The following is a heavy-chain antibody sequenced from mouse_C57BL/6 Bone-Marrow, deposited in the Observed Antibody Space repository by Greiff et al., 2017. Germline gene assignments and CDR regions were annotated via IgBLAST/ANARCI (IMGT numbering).Heavy chain of an antibody. V-gene: IGHV1-19*01. CDR2: INPYNGGT. CDR1: GYTFTDYY. Sequence: EVQLQESGPVLVKPGASVKMSCKASGYTFTDYYMNWVKQSPGKSLEWIGVINPYNGGTSYNQQFKGQATLTVDKSSSTAYMELNSLTSEDSAVYYCARGGIYRVPMDYWGQGTSVTVSS. D-gene: IGHD2-1*01. CDR3: ARGGIYRVPMDY. J-gene: IGHJ4*01.